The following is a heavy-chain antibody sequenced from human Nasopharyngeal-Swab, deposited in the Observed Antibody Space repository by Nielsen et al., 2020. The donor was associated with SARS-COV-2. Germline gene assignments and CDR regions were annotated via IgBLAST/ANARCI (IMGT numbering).Heavy chain of an antibody. Sequence: ASVKVSCKASGYTFTSNAMHWVRQAPGQRVEGMGGINAGNGNTKYSQKFQGRVTITRDTSASTAYMELSSLRSEGTAVYYCARGRRGYCSGGSCGGDWYFDYWGQGTLVTVSS. D-gene: IGHD2-15*01. CDR3: ARGRRGYCSGGSCGGDWYFDY. CDR1: GYTFTSNA. V-gene: IGHV1-3*01. J-gene: IGHJ4*02. CDR2: INAGNGNT.